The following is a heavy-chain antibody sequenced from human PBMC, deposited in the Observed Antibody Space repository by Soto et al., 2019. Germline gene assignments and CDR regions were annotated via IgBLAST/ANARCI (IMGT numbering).Heavy chain of an antibody. J-gene: IGHJ6*02. CDR2: INPNSGGA. V-gene: IGHV1-2*02. CDR1: GYTFSGYY. D-gene: IGHD3-10*01. Sequence: ASVKVSCKASGYTFSGYYMHWVRQAPGQGLEWMGWINPNSGGANYAQKFRGRVTMTRDASISTAYMELSRLRSDDTAVYYCATEDLNPSGLIYGMDVWGQGTTVTVSS. CDR3: ATEDLNPSGLIYGMDV.